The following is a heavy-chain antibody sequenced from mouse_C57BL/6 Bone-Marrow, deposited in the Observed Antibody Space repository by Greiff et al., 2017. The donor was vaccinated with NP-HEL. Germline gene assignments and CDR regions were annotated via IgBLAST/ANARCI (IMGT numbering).Heavy chain of an antibody. CDR2: ISGGGGNT. V-gene: IGHV5-9*01. J-gene: IGHJ1*03. Sequence: EVKLMESGGGLVKPGGSLKLSCAASGFTFSSYTMSWVRQTPEKRLEWVATISGGGGNTYYPDSVKGRFTISRDNAKNTLYLQMSSLRSEDTALYYCARRRWLLQYFDVWGTGTTVTVSS. CDR1: GFTFSSYT. CDR3: ARRRWLLQYFDV. D-gene: IGHD2-3*01.